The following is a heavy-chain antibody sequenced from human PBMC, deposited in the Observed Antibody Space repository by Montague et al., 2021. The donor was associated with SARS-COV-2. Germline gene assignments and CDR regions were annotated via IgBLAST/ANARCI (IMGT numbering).Heavy chain of an antibody. V-gene: IGHV4-31*03. J-gene: IGHJ4*02. Sequence: TLSLTCSVSGDPISRAGYFWTWIRHHPTEGLEWIGYVYYTGSTDHNPSLKSRVSMSIDTSRNQFSLKMSSVTAADTAVYYCARDRYGHFDYWGQGTLVTVSS. CDR2: VYYTGST. D-gene: IGHD5-18*01. CDR3: ARDRYGHFDY. CDR1: GDPISRAGYF.